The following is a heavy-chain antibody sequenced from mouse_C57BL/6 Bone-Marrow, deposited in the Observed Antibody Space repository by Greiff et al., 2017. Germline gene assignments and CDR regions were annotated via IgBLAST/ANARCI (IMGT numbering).Heavy chain of an antibody. CDR1: GYAFTNYL. V-gene: IGHV1-54*01. CDR2: INPGSGGT. Sequence: VNLVESGAELVRPGTSVKVSCKASGYAFTNYLIEWVKQRPGQGLEWIGVINPGSGGTNYNEKFKGKATLTADKSSSTAYMQLSSLTSEDSAVYFCARWLLRHWYFDVWGTGTTVTVSS. D-gene: IGHD2-3*01. CDR3: ARWLLRHWYFDV. J-gene: IGHJ1*03.